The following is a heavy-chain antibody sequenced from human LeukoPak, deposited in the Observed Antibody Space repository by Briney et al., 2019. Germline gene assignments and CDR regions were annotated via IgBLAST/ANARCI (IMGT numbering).Heavy chain of an antibody. CDR1: GFTFSNAW. CDR2: IKSKTDGGTT. D-gene: IGHD2-21*01. CDR3: TTRILFHESIIDY. V-gene: IGHV3-15*01. Sequence: PGGSLRLSRAASGFTFSNAWTSWVRQAPGKGLEWVGRIKSKTDGGTTDYAAPVKGRFTISRDDSKNTLYLQMNSLKTEDTAVYYCTTRILFHESIIDYWGQGTLVTVSS. J-gene: IGHJ4*02.